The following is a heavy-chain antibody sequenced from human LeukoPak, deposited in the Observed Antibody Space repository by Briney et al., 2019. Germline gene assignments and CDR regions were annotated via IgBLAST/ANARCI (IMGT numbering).Heavy chain of an antibody. J-gene: IGHJ5*02. V-gene: IGHV4-59*01. Sequence: SETLSLTCTVSGGSISSYYWSWIRQPPGKGLEWVGYIYYSGSTNYNPSLKSRVTISVDTSKNQFSLKLSSVTAADTAVYYCASAHYYYDSSGYRNWFDPWGQGTLVTVSS. CDR1: GGSISSYY. CDR3: ASAHYYYDSSGYRNWFDP. D-gene: IGHD3-22*01. CDR2: IYYSGST.